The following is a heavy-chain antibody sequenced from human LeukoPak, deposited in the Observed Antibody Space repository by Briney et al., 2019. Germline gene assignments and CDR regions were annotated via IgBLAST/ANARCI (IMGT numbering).Heavy chain of an antibody. Sequence: GASVKVSCKASGYTFTGYYMHWVRQAPGQGLEWMGWINPNSGGTNYAQKFQGRVTMTRDTSISTAYMELSRLRSDDTAVYYCARVSGYSSSWYVLDPWGQGTLVTVSS. CDR3: ARVSGYSSSWYVLDP. V-gene: IGHV1-2*02. CDR2: INPNSGGT. D-gene: IGHD6-13*01. CDR1: GYTFTGYY. J-gene: IGHJ5*02.